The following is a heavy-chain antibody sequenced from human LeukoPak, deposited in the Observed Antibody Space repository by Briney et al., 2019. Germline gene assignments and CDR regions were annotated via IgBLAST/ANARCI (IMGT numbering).Heavy chain of an antibody. CDR3: ARGRSKYCSGGSCYLFDY. Sequence: ASVKVSCKASGYTFTGYYMHWVRQAPGQGLEWMGWINPNSGGTNYAQKFQGRVTMTRDTSISTAYMELSRLRSDDTAVYYCARGRSKYCSGGSCYLFDYWGQGTLVTVSS. V-gene: IGHV1-2*02. CDR1: GYTFTGYY. CDR2: INPNSGGT. J-gene: IGHJ4*02. D-gene: IGHD2-15*01.